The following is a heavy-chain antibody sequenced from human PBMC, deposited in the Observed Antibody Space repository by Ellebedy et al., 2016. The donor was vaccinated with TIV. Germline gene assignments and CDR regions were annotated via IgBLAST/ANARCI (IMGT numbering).Heavy chain of an antibody. D-gene: IGHD3-22*01. CDR3: ANYYYDSSGYYYFYFDY. CDR1: GGTFSSYA. V-gene: IGHV1-69*13. Sequence: SVKVSCXASGGTFSSYAISWVRQAPGQGLEWMGGIIPIFGTANYAQKFQGRVTITADESTSTAYMELSSLRSEDTAVYYCANYYYDSSGYYYFYFDYWGQGTLVTVSS. CDR2: IIPIFGTA. J-gene: IGHJ4*02.